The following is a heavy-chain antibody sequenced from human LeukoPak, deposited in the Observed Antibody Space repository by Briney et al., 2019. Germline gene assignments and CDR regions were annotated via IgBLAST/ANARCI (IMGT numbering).Heavy chain of an antibody. CDR3: ARDSSSWYLHYYYMDV. CDR2: INTDGSKT. J-gene: IGHJ6*03. CDR1: GFTFSSYW. D-gene: IGHD6-13*01. Sequence: GGSLRLSCAASGFTFSSYWMHWVRQAPGKGLVWVSRINTDGSKTTYADSVKGRFTISRDNAKNSLYLQMNSLRAEDTAVYYCARDSSSWYLHYYYMDVWGKGTTVTVSS. V-gene: IGHV3-74*01.